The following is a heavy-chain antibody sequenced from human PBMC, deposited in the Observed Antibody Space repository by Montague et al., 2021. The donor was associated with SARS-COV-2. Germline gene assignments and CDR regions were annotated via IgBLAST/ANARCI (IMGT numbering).Heavy chain of an antibody. CDR2: IDNSGST. CDR3: ARHGGNDAFDI. J-gene: IGHJ3*02. Sequence: SETLSLTCTASGGSIGAYYWSWIWQPPGKGLEWIGYIDNSGSTNHNPSLESRVTMSVDTSKNQFSLKLNSVTAADTAVYYCARHGGNDAFDIWGRGTMVAVS. V-gene: IGHV4-59*01. CDR1: GGSIGAYY. D-gene: IGHD4-23*01.